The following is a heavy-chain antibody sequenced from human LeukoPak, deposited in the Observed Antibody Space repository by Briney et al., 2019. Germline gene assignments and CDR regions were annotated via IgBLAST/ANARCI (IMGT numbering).Heavy chain of an antibody. CDR2: IYTSGST. CDR3: ASAAQLYCSSTSCSPNYYYYYMDV. V-gene: IGHV4-61*02. J-gene: IGHJ6*03. CDR1: GGSISSGSYY. D-gene: IGHD2-2*01. Sequence: SQTLSLTCTVSGGSISSGSYYWSWIRQPAGKGLEWIGCIYTSGSTNYNPSLKSRVTISVDTSKNQFSLKLSSVTAADTAVYYCASAAQLYCSSTSCSPNYYYYYMDVWGERTTVTVSS.